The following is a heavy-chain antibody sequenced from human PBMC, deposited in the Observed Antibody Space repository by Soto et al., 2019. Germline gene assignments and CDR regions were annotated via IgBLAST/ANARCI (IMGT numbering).Heavy chain of an antibody. CDR2: IYSGGST. J-gene: IGHJ3*02. D-gene: IGHD3-10*01. CDR1: GFTVSSNY. CDR3: ARDRSRGTFDI. Sequence: GGSLRLSCAASGFTVSSNYMSWVRQAPGKGLEWVSLIYSGGSTYYADSVKGRFTISRDNSKNTLYLQMNSLKADDTAVYSCARDRSRGTFDIWGQGTMVTVSS. V-gene: IGHV3-66*01.